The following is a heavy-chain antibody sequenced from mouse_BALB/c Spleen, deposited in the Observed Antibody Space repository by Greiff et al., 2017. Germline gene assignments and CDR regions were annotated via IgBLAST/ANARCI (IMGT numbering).Heavy chain of an antibody. CDR2: IYPSDSYT. D-gene: IGHD2-1*01. V-gene: IGHV1-69*02. CDR3: TRRGYGNYDYAMDY. CDR1: GYTFTSYW. J-gene: IGHJ4*01. Sequence: QVQLQQPGAELVRPGASVKLSCKASGYTFTSYWINWVKQRPGQGLEWIGNIYPSDSYTNYNQKFKDKATLTVDKSSSIAYMQLSSPTSEDSAVYYCTRRGYGNYDYAMDYWGQGTSVTVSS.